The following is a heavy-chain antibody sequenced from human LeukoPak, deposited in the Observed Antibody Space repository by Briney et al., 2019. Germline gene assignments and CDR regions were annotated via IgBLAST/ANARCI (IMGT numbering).Heavy chain of an antibody. CDR2: ISGSGVST. CDR3: ATINRYYYYGMDV. J-gene: IGHJ6*02. V-gene: IGHV3-23*01. CDR1: GFSFSKYT. D-gene: IGHD1-14*01. Sequence: GGALRLSCAASGFSFSKYTMSWVRQAPGKGLDWVSGISGSGVSTYYADSVKGRFTISRDNSKNTLYLQMNSLRAEDTAVYYCATINRYYYYGMDVWGQGTTVTVSS.